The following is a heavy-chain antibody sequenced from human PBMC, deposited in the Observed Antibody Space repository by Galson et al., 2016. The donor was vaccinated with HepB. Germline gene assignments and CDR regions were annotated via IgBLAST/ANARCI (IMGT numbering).Heavy chain of an antibody. Sequence: SVKVSCKASGYTFTTTGISWVRQAPGHGLEWMGWISTYNGNTNNAQKLQGRVTMTRDTSTSTAYMELTNLTSDDTAVYYCARDRGYSYGFDCWGQGTLVTVSS. CDR3: ARDRGYSYGFDC. CDR1: GYTFTTTG. D-gene: IGHD5-18*01. J-gene: IGHJ4*02. CDR2: ISTYNGNT. V-gene: IGHV1-18*01.